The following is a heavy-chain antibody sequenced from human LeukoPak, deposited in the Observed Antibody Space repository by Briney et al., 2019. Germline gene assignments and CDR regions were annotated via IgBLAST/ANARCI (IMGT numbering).Heavy chain of an antibody. CDR1: GFTFSSYA. D-gene: IGHD6-19*01. CDR3: ARNPPWYSSGWYYFDY. J-gene: IGHJ4*02. Sequence: GRSLRLSCAASGFTFSSYAMHWVRQAPGKGLEWVAVISYDGSNKYYADSVKGRFTISRDNSKNTLYLQMNSLRAEDTAVYYCARNPPWYSSGWYYFDYWGQGTLVTVSS. CDR2: ISYDGSNK. V-gene: IGHV3-30-3*01.